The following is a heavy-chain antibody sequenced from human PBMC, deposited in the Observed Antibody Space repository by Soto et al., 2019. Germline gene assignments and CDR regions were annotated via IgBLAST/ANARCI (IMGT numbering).Heavy chain of an antibody. V-gene: IGHV2-5*02. D-gene: IGHD2-2*01. CDR2: VYWDDSK. CDR1: GFSLSTRDVG. CDR3: AHCRGGVASF. J-gene: IGHJ4*02. Sequence: QITLNESGPTLVKPTQTLTLTCTFSGFSLSTRDVGVGWIRQPPGEALEWLGVVYWDDSKTYSPSLESRLTITTDTSKIQVVLRMTKMDPVDTATYYCAHCRGGVASFWGQGTLVTVSS.